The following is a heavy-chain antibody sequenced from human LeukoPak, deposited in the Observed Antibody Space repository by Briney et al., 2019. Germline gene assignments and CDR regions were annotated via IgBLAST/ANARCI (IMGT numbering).Heavy chain of an antibody. Sequence: PGGSLRLSCVVSGFTLNCYSMNWVRQAPGKGLEWVSYFGWSGTTILYADSVRGRFTVSRDSAKNSLYLQMNSLRDEDSALYYCARDSGSGWSNDYWGQGTLVTVSS. CDR3: ARDSGSGWSNDY. CDR1: GFTLNCYS. J-gene: IGHJ4*02. CDR2: FGWSGTTI. D-gene: IGHD6-19*01. V-gene: IGHV3-48*02.